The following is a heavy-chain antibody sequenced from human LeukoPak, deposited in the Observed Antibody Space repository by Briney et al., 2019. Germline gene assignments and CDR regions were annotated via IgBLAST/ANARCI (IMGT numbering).Heavy chain of an antibody. J-gene: IGHJ4*02. D-gene: IGHD5-12*01. Sequence: KASETLSLTCAVSGYSISSGYYWGWIRQPPGKGLEWIGSIYHSGSTYYNPSLKSRVTISVDTSKNQFSLKLSSVTAADTAVYYCASTLVATYFSYDYWGQGTLVTVSS. CDR2: IYHSGST. CDR3: ASTLVATYFSYDY. CDR1: GYSISSGYY. V-gene: IGHV4-38-2*01.